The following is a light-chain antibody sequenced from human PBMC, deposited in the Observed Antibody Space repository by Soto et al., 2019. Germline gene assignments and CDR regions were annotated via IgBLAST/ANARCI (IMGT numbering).Light chain of an antibody. V-gene: IGLV3-1*01. CDR2: QDE. CDR3: QALDRSTYA. CDR1: KLEKKY. J-gene: IGLJ1*01. Sequence: SYELTQPSSVSVSPGQRVSISCSGDKLEKKYVCWYQQKPGQSPVLVIYQDEKRPSGIPERFSGSSSGNTATLTISGTQAMDEADYYCQALDRSTYAFGTGTKLTVL.